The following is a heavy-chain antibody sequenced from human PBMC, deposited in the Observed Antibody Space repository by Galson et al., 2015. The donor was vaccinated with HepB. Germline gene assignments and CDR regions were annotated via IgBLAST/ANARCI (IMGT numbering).Heavy chain of an antibody. CDR1: GFTFSSYW. Sequence: SLRLSCAASGFTFSSYWMSWVRQAPGKGLEWVANIKQDGSEKYYVDSVKGRFTISRDNAKNSLYLQMNSLRAEDTAVYYCARDWDGRYSYGYPGEGSYGMDVWGQGTTVTVSS. CDR3: ARDWDGRYSYGYPGEGSYGMDV. CDR2: IKQDGSEK. J-gene: IGHJ6*02. D-gene: IGHD5-18*01. V-gene: IGHV3-7*01.